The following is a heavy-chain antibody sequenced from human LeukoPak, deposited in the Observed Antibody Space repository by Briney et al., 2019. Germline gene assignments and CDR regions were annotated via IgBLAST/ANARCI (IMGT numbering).Heavy chain of an antibody. CDR3: ARDNSGAYGD. V-gene: IGHV3-11*01. CDR2: ISNTATTI. Sequence: GGSLRLSCAASGFTFSDYYMMWIRQAPGKGLEWISYISNTATTIYYADSVKGRFTISRDNAKNLLFLQMNRLRVEDTAVYYCARDNSGAYGDSGQGTLVTVSS. J-gene: IGHJ4*02. CDR1: GFTFSDYY. D-gene: IGHD1-26*01.